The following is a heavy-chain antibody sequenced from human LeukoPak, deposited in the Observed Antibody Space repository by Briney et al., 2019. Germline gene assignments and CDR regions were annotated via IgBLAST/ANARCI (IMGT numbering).Heavy chain of an antibody. CDR1: GFTFSSYS. CDR2: ISRRSTSI. CDR3: VGDRERGRYGDY. V-gene: IGHV3-48*01. Sequence: PGGSLRLSCAASGFTFSSYSMNWVRQAPGKGLEWVSYISRRSTSIYYADSVKGRFTISRDNAKNSLYLQMHSLRAEDTAVYYCVGDRERGRYGDYWGQGILVTVSS. D-gene: IGHD3-10*01. J-gene: IGHJ4*02.